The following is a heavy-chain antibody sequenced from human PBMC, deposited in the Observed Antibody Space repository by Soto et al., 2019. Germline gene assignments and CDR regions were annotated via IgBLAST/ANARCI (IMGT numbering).Heavy chain of an antibody. V-gene: IGHV4-30-4*01. Sequence: QVQLQESGPGLVKPSQTLSLTCTVSGGSISSGDYYWRWIRQPPGKGLEWIGYIYYSGSTYYNRSLVSRVTLSVDTSKNHFCLKVSSVPAADTAVYYCARATIVLVPAAMVSHWFDPWGQGTRVTVSS. CDR2: IYYSGST. D-gene: IGHD2-2*01. CDR1: GGSISSGDYY. CDR3: ARATIVLVPAAMVSHWFDP. J-gene: IGHJ5*02.